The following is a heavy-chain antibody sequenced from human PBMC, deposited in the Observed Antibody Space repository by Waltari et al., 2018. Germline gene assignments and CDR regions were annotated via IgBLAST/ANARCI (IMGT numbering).Heavy chain of an antibody. CDR2: IYHSGST. D-gene: IGHD6-19*01. Sequence: QVQLQESGPGLVKPSETLSLTCAVSGYSISSGYYWGWIRQPPGKGLEWIGSIYHSGSTYYNPSLKSRVTISVDTSKNQFSLKLSSVTAADTAVYYCAREQAGSGPDYWGQGTLVTVSS. CDR1: GYSISSGYY. CDR3: AREQAGSGPDY. V-gene: IGHV4-38-2*02. J-gene: IGHJ4*02.